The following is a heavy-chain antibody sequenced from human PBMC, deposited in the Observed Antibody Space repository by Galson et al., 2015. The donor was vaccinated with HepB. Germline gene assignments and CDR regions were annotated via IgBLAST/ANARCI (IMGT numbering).Heavy chain of an antibody. V-gene: IGHV3-74*01. CDR1: GFNFNNHW. CDR3: AKDLTWGASDY. Sequence: SLRLSCAASGFNFNNHWMHGVRQVPGRGLVWVSCFYTDGSQTHFADSVRGRFTSSRDNAKNTLYLQMNSLRVEDTAVYYCAKDLTWGASDYWGQGALVTVSS. CDR2: FYTDGSQT. J-gene: IGHJ4*02. D-gene: IGHD1-26*01.